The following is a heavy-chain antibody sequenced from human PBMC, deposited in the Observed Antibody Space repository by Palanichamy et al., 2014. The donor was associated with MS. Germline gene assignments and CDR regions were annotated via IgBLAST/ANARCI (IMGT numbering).Heavy chain of an antibody. D-gene: IGHD2-15*01. CDR2: YYSGST. CDR3: ARGPGCSGGTCNSIDF. Sequence: QDRGPGTGEASGDPVPHLHCLCGSITSSSYYWAGSASPQEGAGVDWEYYYSGSTYYNSSLKSRVTISVDTSKNQFSLKLSSVTATDTAVYYCARGPGCSGGTCNSIDFWGQGTLVTVSS. CDR1: GSITSSSYY. J-gene: IGHJ4*02. V-gene: IGHV4-39*01.